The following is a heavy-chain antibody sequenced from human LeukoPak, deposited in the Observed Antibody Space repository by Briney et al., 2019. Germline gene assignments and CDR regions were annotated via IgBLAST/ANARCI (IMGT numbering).Heavy chain of an antibody. CDR2: VLSSGST. V-gene: IGHV4-59*08. J-gene: IGHJ4*02. D-gene: IGHD5-24*01. Sequence: SETLSLTCTVSGGSISSYYWSWIRQPPGKGLEWIGYVLSSGSTNYNPSLKSRVTMSVDTSKNQLSLKLSPVTAADTAVYYCARRRRDGYNFDYWGQGTLVTVSS. CDR1: GGSISSYY. CDR3: ARRRRDGYNFDY.